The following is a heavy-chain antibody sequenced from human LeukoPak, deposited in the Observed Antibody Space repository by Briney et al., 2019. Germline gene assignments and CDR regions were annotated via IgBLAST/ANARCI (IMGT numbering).Heavy chain of an antibody. CDR2: IYHSGST. Sequence: SETLSLTCAVSGGSISGSNWWSWVRQPPGKGLEWIGEIYHSGSTNYNPSLKSRVTISIDKSKNQFSLRMSSVTGADTAVYYCARSRDTTNYYGMDVWGQGTTVTVSS. V-gene: IGHV4-4*02. J-gene: IGHJ6*02. CDR3: ARSRDTTNYYGMDV. CDR1: GGSISGSNW. D-gene: IGHD1-26*01.